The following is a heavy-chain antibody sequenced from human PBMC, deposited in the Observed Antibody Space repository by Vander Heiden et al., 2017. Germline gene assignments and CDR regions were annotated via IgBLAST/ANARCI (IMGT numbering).Heavy chain of an antibody. J-gene: IGHJ4*02. CDR3: ARDRCSSTSCPTNYFDY. CDR2: IWYDGSNK. V-gene: IGHV3-33*01. D-gene: IGHD2-2*01. CDR1: GFPFSSHG. Sequence: QVQLVESGGGVVQPGRSLRLSCAAPGFPFSSHGMHWVRQAPGKGLEGVAVIWYDGSNKYYADSVKGRFTISRDNSKNTLYLQMNSLRAEDTAVYYCARDRCSSTSCPTNYFDYWGQGTLVTVSS.